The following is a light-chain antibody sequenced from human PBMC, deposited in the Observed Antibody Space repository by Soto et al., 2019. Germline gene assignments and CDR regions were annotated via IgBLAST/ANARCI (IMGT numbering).Light chain of an antibody. J-gene: IGKJ4*01. V-gene: IGKV3-20*01. CDR3: QQYGSSPKLT. Sequence: EIVMTQSPATLSVSPGERATLSYRASQSVSSNLAWYQQKPGQAPRLLIYGASSRATGIPDRFSGSGSGTDFTLTISRLEPEDFAVYYCQQYGSSPKLTVGGGTKVDIK. CDR2: GAS. CDR1: QSVSSN.